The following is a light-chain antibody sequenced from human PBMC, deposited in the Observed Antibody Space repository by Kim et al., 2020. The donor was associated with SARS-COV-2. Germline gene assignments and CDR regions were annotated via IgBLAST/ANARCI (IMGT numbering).Light chain of an antibody. V-gene: IGKV3-15*01. J-gene: IGKJ2*01. Sequence: VSPGERAPLSCRASQSVSSNLAWYQQKPGQAPRLLIYGASTRATGIPARFSGSGSGTEFTLTISSLQSEDFAVYYCQQYNNWPPGTFGQGTKLEI. CDR2: GAS. CDR3: QQYNNWPPGT. CDR1: QSVSSN.